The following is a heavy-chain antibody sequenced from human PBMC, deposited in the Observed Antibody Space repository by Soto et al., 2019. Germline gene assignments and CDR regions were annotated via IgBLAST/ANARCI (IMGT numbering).Heavy chain of an antibody. CDR2: INPSGGST. CDR1: GYTFTSYY. Sequence: ASVKVSCKASGYTFTSYYMHWVRQASGQGLEWMGIINPSGGSTSYAQKFQGRVTMTRDTSTSTVYMELSSLRSEDTAVYYCARDVVVVAATPYYFDYWGQGTLVTAPQ. V-gene: IGHV1-46*03. CDR3: ARDVVVVAATPYYFDY. J-gene: IGHJ4*02. D-gene: IGHD2-15*01.